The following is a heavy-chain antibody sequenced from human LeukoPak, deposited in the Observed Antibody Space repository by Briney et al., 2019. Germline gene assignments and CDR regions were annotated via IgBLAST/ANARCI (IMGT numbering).Heavy chain of an antibody. CDR2: INHSGST. J-gene: IGHJ4*02. V-gene: IGHV4-34*01. CDR1: GRSFSGYY. Sequence: SETLSLTCAVYGRSFSGYYWSWIRQPPGKGLEWIGEINHSGSTNYNPSLKSRVTISVDTSKNQFSLKLSCVTAADTAVYYCARGNVVTVNYIDYWGQGTLVTVSS. D-gene: IGHD2-21*02. CDR3: ARGNVVTVNYIDY.